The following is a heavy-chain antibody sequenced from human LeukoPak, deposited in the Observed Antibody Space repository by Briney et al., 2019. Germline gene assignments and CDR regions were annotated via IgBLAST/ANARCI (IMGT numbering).Heavy chain of an antibody. CDR1: GFTFSSYA. CDR3: AKISRGPLVLIDEYYFDY. Sequence: PGGSLRLSCAASGFTFSSYAMSWVRQAPGKGLEWVSAISGSGGSTYYADSVKGRFTISRDNSKNTLYLQMNSLRAEDTAVYYCAKISRGPLVLIDEYYFDYWGQGTLVTVSS. V-gene: IGHV3-23*01. J-gene: IGHJ4*02. D-gene: IGHD2-8*01. CDR2: ISGSGGST.